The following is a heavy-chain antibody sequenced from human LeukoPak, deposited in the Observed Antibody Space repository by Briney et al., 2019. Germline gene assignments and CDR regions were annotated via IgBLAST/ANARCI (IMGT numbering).Heavy chain of an antibody. Sequence: GGSLRLSRAASGFTFSRYWVSWVRQAPGKGLEWVASIKEDGSEENYADSVKGRFTISRDNAKNSLYLQMNSLRAEDTAVYYCAREYYWGQGTLVTVSS. CDR3: AREYY. J-gene: IGHJ4*02. CDR1: GFTFSRYW. V-gene: IGHV3-7*01. CDR2: IKEDGSEE.